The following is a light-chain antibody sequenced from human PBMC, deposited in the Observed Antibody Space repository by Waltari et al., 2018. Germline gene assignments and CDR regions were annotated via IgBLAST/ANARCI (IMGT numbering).Light chain of an antibody. Sequence: TVVTQEPSLSVSPGGTVTLTCGLTSGSVSTSNYPSWYQQTPGQAPRTLIYRTNTRPFGVPDRFSGSILGNKAALTVTGAQADDESDYYCMVYMGSGTSIFGGGTRLSVL. CDR2: RTN. CDR1: SGSVSTSNY. V-gene: IGLV8-61*01. J-gene: IGLJ1*01. CDR3: MVYMGSGTSI.